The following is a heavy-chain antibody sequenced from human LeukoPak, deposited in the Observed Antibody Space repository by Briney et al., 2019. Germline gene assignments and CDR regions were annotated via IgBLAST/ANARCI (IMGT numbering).Heavy chain of an antibody. J-gene: IGHJ4*02. D-gene: IGHD3-9*01. CDR3: ARGTLRYFDF. CDR2: INPSGGRT. Sequence: ASVKVSCKASGYTLTSYYMHWVRQAPGQGPEWMGVINPSGGRTTSYAQKIQGRVTMTRDTSMSTVNMEQSSLRSEDTAVYYCARGTLRYFDFWGQGTLVTVSS. V-gene: IGHV1-46*01. CDR1: GYTLTSYY.